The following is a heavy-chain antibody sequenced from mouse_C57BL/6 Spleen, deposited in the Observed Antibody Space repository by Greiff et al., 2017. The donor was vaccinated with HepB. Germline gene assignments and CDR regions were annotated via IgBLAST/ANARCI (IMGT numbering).Heavy chain of an antibody. J-gene: IGHJ3*01. CDR1: GYSFTGYY. CDR2: INPSTGGT. Sequence: EVQLQQSGPELVKPGASVKISCKASGYSFTGYYMNWVKQSPEKSLEWIGEINPSTGGTTYNQKFKAKATLTVDKSSSTAYMQLKSLTSEDSAVYYWARWAYWGQGTLVTVSA. CDR3: ARWAY. V-gene: IGHV1-42*01.